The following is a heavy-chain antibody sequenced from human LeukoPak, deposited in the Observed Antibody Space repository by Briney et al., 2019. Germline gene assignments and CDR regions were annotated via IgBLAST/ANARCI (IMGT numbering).Heavy chain of an antibody. CDR2: ISYDGNNK. CDR3: ARDVFTMILHDAFHI. Sequence: GRSLRLSCAASGFTFSNYAMHWVRQAPGKGLEWVAVISYDGNNKYYLDSVKGRFTISRDNSKNTLYLQMNSLRAEDTAVYYCARDVFTMILHDAFHIWGQGTMVTVSS. D-gene: IGHD3-22*01. J-gene: IGHJ3*02. V-gene: IGHV3-30*04. CDR1: GFTFSNYA.